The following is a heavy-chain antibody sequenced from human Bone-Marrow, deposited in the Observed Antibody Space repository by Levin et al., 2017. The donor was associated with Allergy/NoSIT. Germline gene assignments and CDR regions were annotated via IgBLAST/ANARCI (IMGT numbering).Heavy chain of an antibody. CDR1: GFSLTASAVG. Sequence: TLSLTCTFSGFSLTASAVGVGWIRQPPGKALEWLALIYWDDDKRYSPSLKSRLTVIKDTAKNQVVLTMTNMDPADTGTYYCAHRNSYGPFDSWGQGTRVTVSS. D-gene: IGHD3-16*01. CDR2: IYWDDDK. J-gene: IGHJ4*02. V-gene: IGHV2-5*02. CDR3: AHRNSYGPFDS.